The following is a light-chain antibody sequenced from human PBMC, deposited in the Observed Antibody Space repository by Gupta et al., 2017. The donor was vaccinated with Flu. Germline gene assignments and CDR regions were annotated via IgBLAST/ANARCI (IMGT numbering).Light chain of an antibody. J-gene: IGLJ2*01. CDR3: SSYASGSSYVV. CDR1: GTDIGDYKY. V-gene: IGLV2-14*01. Sequence: QSALPQPASVSGSPGQSITISCTETGTDIGDYKYVSWYQHHPGKAPKVIIYEVTRRPSGVSNRFSGSKSGNTASLTISGLQAEDEADYHCSSYASGSSYVVFGGGTKLTVL. CDR2: EVT.